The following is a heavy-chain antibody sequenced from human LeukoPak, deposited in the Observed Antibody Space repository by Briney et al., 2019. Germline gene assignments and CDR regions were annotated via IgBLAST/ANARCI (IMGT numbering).Heavy chain of an antibody. CDR3: AKEEWFGELLSFDF. CDR2: IRGSGSRA. Sequence: AGGSLRLSCAASGFTFSSYAMSWVRQAPGKGLEWVSAIRGSGSRACYADSVKGRFTISRDNSKNTLYLQMNSLRADDTAVYYCAKEEWFGELLSFDFWGQGTLVTVSS. V-gene: IGHV3-23*01. J-gene: IGHJ4*02. CDR1: GFTFSSYA. D-gene: IGHD3-10*01.